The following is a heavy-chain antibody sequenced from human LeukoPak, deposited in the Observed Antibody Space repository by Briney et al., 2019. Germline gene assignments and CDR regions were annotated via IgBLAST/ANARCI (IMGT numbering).Heavy chain of an antibody. CDR2: INPNSGGT. CDR3: AREADDYGDPFIDY. V-gene: IGHV1-2*02. Sequence: ASVKVSCKASGYTFTGYYMHWVRQAPGQGLEWMGWINPNSGGTNYAQKFQGRVTMTRDTSISTAYMELSRLRSDDTAVYYCAREADDYGDPFIDYWGQGTLVTVSS. CDR1: GYTFTGYY. D-gene: IGHD4-17*01. J-gene: IGHJ4*02.